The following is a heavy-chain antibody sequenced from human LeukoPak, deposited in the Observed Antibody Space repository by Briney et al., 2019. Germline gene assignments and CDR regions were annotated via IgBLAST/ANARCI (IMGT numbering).Heavy chain of an antibody. Sequence: SETLSLTCNVSGGSISSYYWSWIRQPPGKGLEWIGYIYYSGSTNYNPSLKSRVTISVDTSKNQFSLKLSSVTAADTAVYYCARARGVVGATTSFDYWGQGTLVTVSS. CDR3: ARARGVVGATTSFDY. CDR1: GGSISSYY. D-gene: IGHD1-26*01. CDR2: IYYSGST. V-gene: IGHV4-59*01. J-gene: IGHJ4*02.